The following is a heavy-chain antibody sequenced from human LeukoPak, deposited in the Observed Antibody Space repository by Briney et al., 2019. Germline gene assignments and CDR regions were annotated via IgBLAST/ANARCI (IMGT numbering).Heavy chain of an antibody. CDR1: GGSISVSSYF. D-gene: IGHD6-13*01. CDR3: GRQAAAGAGGDY. Sequence: SETLSLTCTVSGGSISVSSYFWGWIRQPPGKGLEWIGSSYYSGSTYYNPSLKSRVTISVDMSKNQFSRKLNSVTAADTAVYYCGRQAAAGAGGDYWDQGTLVTVSS. CDR2: SYYSGST. J-gene: IGHJ4*02. V-gene: IGHV4-39*01.